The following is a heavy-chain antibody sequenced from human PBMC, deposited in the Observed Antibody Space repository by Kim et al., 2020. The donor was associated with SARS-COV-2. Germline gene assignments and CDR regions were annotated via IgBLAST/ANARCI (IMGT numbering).Heavy chain of an antibody. V-gene: IGHV3-74*01. D-gene: IGHD3-10*01. Sequence: ADSVKGRFTISRDNGKNALYLQRNSLRAEDTAVYYCARGNYHGMDVWGQGTTVTVSS. CDR3: ARGNYHGMDV. J-gene: IGHJ6*02.